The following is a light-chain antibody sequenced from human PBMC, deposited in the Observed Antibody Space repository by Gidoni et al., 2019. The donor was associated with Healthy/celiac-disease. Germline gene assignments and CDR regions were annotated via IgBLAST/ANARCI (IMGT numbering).Light chain of an antibody. J-gene: IGKJ2*01. CDR3: QQRSNWLYT. V-gene: IGKV3-11*01. Sequence: IVFTHSPATLSLSPGARATLSCRASQSVSSYLAWYQQKPGQAPRLLIYDASNRATGIPARFSGSGSGTGFTLAISSLEPEDFAVYYCQQRSNWLYTFGQGTKLEIK. CDR2: DAS. CDR1: QSVSSY.